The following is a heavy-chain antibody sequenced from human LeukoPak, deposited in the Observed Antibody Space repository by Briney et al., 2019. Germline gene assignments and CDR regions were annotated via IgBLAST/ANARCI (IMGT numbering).Heavy chain of an antibody. CDR2: IIPIFGTA. CDR3: ARGGIALYGSGSHNWFDP. Sequence: SVKVSCKASGGTFSSYAISWVRQAPGQGLEWMGGIIPIFGTANYAQKFQGRVTITADKSTSTAYMELSSLRSEDTAVYYCARGGIALYGSGSHNWFDPWGQGTLVTVSS. J-gene: IGHJ5*02. D-gene: IGHD3-10*01. V-gene: IGHV1-69*06. CDR1: GGTFSSYA.